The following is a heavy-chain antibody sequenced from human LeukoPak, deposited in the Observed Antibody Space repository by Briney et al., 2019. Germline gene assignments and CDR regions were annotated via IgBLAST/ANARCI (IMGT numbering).Heavy chain of an antibody. V-gene: IGHV7-4-1*02. CDR3: ARDLIRGSNSWYGSRTREFDP. J-gene: IGHJ5*02. CDR2: INTNTGNP. Sequence: GASVKVSCKASGYTFTNYAMNWVRQAPGQGLEWMGWINTNTGNPTYAQGFTGRFVFSLDTSVSTAYLQISSLKAEDTAVYYCARDLIRGSNSWYGSRTREFDPWGQGTLVTVSS. CDR1: GYTFTNYA. D-gene: IGHD6-13*01.